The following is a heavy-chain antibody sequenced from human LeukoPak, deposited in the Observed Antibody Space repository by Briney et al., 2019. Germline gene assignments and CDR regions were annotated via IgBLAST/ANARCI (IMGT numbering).Heavy chain of an antibody. D-gene: IGHD2-2*01. CDR3: ARDETVVPAAMRGSGWFDP. CDR2: IYTSGST. CDR1: GGSISSYY. Sequence: SETLSLTCTVSGGSISSYYWSWIRQPAGKGLEWIGRIYTSGSTNYNPSLKSRVTMSVDTSKNQFSLKLSSVTTADTAVYYCARDETVVPAAMRGSGWFDPWGQGTLVTVSS. V-gene: IGHV4-4*07. J-gene: IGHJ5*02.